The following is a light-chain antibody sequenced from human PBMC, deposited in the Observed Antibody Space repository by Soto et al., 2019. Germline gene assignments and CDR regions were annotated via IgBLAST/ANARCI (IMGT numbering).Light chain of an antibody. CDR2: GGS. CDR3: SSYAGSNNFEV. V-gene: IGLV2-8*01. J-gene: IGLJ1*01. CDR1: SSDVGGYNY. Sequence: QSVLTQPPSASASPGPSVTISCTLTSSDVGGYNYGSWYQQHQGKAPKLMIDGGSKLPSGVPDRFSGSMSGNTASLTVSGLQAAEEADYYCSSYAGSNNFEVFGTGTKLTVL.